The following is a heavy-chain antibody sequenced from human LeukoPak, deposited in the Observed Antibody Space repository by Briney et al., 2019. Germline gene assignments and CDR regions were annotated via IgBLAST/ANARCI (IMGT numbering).Heavy chain of an antibody. CDR2: IRHDGSNK. CDR1: GFTFSSYG. D-gene: IGHD3-22*01. Sequence: GGSLRLSCAASGFTFSSYGMHWVRQAPGKGLEWVAFIRHDGSNKYYADSVKVRFTISRDNSKNTLYLQMNSLRAEDTAVYYCAKVAHYYDSSGYYDYWGQGTLVTVSS. CDR3: AKVAHYYDSSGYYDY. J-gene: IGHJ4*02. V-gene: IGHV3-30*02.